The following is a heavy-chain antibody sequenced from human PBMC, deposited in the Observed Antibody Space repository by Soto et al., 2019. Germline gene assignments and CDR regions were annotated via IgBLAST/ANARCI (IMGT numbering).Heavy chain of an antibody. D-gene: IGHD3-3*01. CDR1: GGTFSSYA. CDR2: IIPIFGTA. V-gene: IGHV1-69*13. J-gene: IGHJ4*02. CDR3: ARDPSNFGLHFDY. Sequence: ASVKVSCKASGGTFSSYAISWVRQAPGQGLEWMGWIIPIFGTANYAQKFQGRVTITEDESTSTAYMELSSLRSEDTAVYYCARDPSNFGLHFDYWGQGTLVTVSS.